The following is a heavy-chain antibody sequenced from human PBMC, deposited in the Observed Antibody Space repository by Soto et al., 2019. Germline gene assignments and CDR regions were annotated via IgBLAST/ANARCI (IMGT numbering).Heavy chain of an antibody. D-gene: IGHD2-8*01. CDR3: AKHLSNGSPDY. V-gene: IGHV3-23*01. CDR2: ISGSGGGT. J-gene: IGHJ4*02. Sequence: PGGSLRLSCAASVFTFSSYAMSWVRQAPGKGLEWVSLISGSGGGTYYADSVKGRFTISRDNVKNTLYLQMNSLRAEDTAVFYCAKHLSNGSPDYWGQGTLVTVSS. CDR1: VFTFSSYA.